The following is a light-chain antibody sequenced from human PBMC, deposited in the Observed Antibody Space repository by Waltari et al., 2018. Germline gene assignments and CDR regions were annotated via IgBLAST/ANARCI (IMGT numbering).Light chain of an antibody. Sequence: EIVLTQSPATLSLSPGERATLSCRASQSFSTFLAWYQQKPGQSPRLLIYDVSFRATGIPIRFSGSGSETDFTLTISSLEPEDFAVYYCQQRRNWPTFGGGTKVEVK. CDR2: DVS. V-gene: IGKV3-11*01. J-gene: IGKJ4*01. CDR1: QSFSTF. CDR3: QQRRNWPT.